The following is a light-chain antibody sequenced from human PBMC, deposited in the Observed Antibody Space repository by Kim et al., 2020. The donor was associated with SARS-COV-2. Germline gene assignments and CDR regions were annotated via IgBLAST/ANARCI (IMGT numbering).Light chain of an antibody. CDR2: EDD. CDR3: QSYNRSIVV. J-gene: IGLJ2*01. CDR1: GGCIGENY. Sequence: GRPVTISCTRSGGCIGENYVEWYQQRPGGVPTTVIYEDDQRPSGVPDRFSGSIDKSSNSASLTISGLKPEDVADYYCQSYNRSIVVFGGGTQLTVL. V-gene: IGLV6-57*03.